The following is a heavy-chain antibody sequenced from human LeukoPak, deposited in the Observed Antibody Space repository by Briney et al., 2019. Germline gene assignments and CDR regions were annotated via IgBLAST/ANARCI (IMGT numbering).Heavy chain of an antibody. V-gene: IGHV3-21*01. D-gene: IGHD4/OR15-4a*01. J-gene: IGHJ4*02. CDR1: GFTFSSYG. CDR3: ARDRVLIVY. CDR2: ISSSSTYI. Sequence: GGSLRLSCAASGFTFSSYGMNWVRQAPGKGLEWVSSISSSSTYIYHADSVRGRFTISRDNAKNSLYLQMNSLRAEDTAVYYCARDRVLIVYWGQGTLVTVSS.